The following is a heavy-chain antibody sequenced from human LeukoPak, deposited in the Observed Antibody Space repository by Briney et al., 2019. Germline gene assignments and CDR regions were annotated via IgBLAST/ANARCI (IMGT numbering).Heavy chain of an antibody. Sequence: SQTLSLTCAISGDSVSSNSAAWNWIRQSPSRGLEWLGRTYYRSKWYNDYAVSVKSRITINPDTSKNQFSLQLNSVTPEDTAVYYCARDPSYYDSSGLAPWDAFDIWGQGTMVTVSS. CDR2: TYYRSKWYN. CDR1: GDSVSSNSAA. D-gene: IGHD3-22*01. V-gene: IGHV6-1*01. CDR3: ARDPSYYDSSGLAPWDAFDI. J-gene: IGHJ3*02.